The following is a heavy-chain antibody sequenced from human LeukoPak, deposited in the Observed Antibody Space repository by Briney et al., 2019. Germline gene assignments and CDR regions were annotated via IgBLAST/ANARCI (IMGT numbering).Heavy chain of an antibody. Sequence: PGGSLRLSCAVSGFTFSSYALHWVRQSPGKGLEWVALISYDGNNKYYADSVKGRFTISRDNSKNTLYLQMNSLRAEDTAVYFCARVATGSYDWFDPWGQGTLVTVSS. CDR1: GFTFSSYA. J-gene: IGHJ5*02. CDR3: ARVATGSYDWFDP. CDR2: ISYDGNNK. V-gene: IGHV3-30-3*01. D-gene: IGHD3-10*01.